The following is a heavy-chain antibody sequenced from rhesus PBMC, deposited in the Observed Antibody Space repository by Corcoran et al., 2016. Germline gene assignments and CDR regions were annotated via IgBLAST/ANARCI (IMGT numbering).Heavy chain of an antibody. D-gene: IGHD7-45*01. CDR3: ARDRFLGTGGGLDS. Sequence: QVQLQESGPGLVKPSETLFLTCTVSGAFFSRNWWRWVRQPPGKGLVWVGGVNAESGPTNYHPLFPNRATVSSDASKRQFFRGLTSVTAADTAVYYCARDRFLGTGGGLDSWGQGVGVIVSS. CDR1: GAFFSRNW. J-gene: IGHJ6*01. CDR2: VNAESGPT. V-gene: IGHV4-80*01.